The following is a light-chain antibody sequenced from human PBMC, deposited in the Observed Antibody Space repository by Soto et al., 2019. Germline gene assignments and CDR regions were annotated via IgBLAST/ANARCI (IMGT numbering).Light chain of an antibody. V-gene: IGLV2-11*01. CDR1: SSDIGAYNY. Sequence: QSVLTQPRSVSGSPGQSVAISCTGTSSDIGAYNYVSWYQQHPGKAPKVMIYDGDKRPSGVPDRFSGSKSGNTAFLTISDLKDEDEADYYCCSTAGRPDVFGTGTKLTVL. J-gene: IGLJ1*01. CDR2: DGD. CDR3: CSTAGRPDV.